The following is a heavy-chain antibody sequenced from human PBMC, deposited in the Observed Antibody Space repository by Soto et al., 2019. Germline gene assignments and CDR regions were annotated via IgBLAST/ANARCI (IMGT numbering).Heavy chain of an antibody. D-gene: IGHD3-10*01. J-gene: IGHJ5*02. Sequence: GGSLRLSCAASGFTFSSYAMHWVRQAPGKGLEYVSAISSNGGSTYYANSVKGRFTISRDNSKNTLYLQMGSLRAEDMAVYYCARDFYYGSGSYYTSWFDPWGQGTLVTVSS. CDR2: ISSNGGST. CDR3: ARDFYYGSGSYYTSWFDP. V-gene: IGHV3-64*01. CDR1: GFTFSSYA.